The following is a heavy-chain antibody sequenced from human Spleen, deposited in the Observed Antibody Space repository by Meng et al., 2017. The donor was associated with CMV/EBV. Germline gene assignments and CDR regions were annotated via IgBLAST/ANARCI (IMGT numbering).Heavy chain of an antibody. CDR3: TTGKIQYWYFDL. Sequence: ACGFTFSNAWMSWVRQAPGKGLEWVGRIKSKTDGGTTDYAAPVKGRFTISRDDSKNTLYLQMNSLKTEDTAVYYCTTGKIQYWYFDLWGRGTLVTVSS. V-gene: IGHV3-15*01. D-gene: IGHD5-18*01. CDR1: GFTFSNAW. J-gene: IGHJ2*01. CDR2: IKSKTDGGTT.